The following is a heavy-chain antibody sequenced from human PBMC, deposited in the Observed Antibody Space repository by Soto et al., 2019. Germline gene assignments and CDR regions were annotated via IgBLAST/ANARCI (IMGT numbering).Heavy chain of an antibody. CDR2: VYYNENT. V-gene: IGHV4-39*01. J-gene: IGHJ5*02. Sequence: PSETLSLTCSVSGGSISSFTYYWGWIRQPPGKGLEWIGTVYYNENTYYNPSLKSRVTITVDTAKNQFSLNLRSVTAADTAMYFCARRERYYGSPGCLDPWGQGTLVAVYS. CDR3: ARRERYYGSPGCLDP. CDR1: GGSISSFTYY. D-gene: IGHD3-10*01.